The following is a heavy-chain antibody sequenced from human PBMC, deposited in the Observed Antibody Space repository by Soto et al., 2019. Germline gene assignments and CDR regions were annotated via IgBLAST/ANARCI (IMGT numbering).Heavy chain of an antibody. Sequence: ASVKVSCKVSGYTLTELSMHWVRQAPGKGLEWMGGFDPEDGETIYAQKFQGRVTMTEDTSTDTAYMELSSLRSEDTAVYYRATTSLGTYYLDYWGQGTLVTVSS. CDR1: GYTLTELS. J-gene: IGHJ4*02. CDR2: FDPEDGET. D-gene: IGHD1-1*01. V-gene: IGHV1-24*01. CDR3: ATTSLGTYYLDY.